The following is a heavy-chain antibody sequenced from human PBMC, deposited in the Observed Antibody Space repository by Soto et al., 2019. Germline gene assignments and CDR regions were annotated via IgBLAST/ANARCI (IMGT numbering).Heavy chain of an antibody. CDR3: ARALAYCGGDCSSYTYFDY. Sequence: EVQLVESGGGLVKPGGSLRLSCEASGFTFSSYSMNWVRQAPGKGLEWVSSISSSSSYIYYADSVKGRFTISRDNAKNSLYLQMNSLRAEDTALYYCARALAYCGGDCSSYTYFDYWGQGTLVTVSS. J-gene: IGHJ4*02. CDR2: ISSSSSYI. V-gene: IGHV3-21*01. D-gene: IGHD2-21*02. CDR1: GFTFSSYS.